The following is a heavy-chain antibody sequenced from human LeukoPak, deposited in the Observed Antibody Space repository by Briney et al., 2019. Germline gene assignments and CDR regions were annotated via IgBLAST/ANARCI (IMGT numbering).Heavy chain of an antibody. CDR2: IKQDGSEK. V-gene: IGHV3-7*03. D-gene: IGHD3-3*01. CDR3: ARALSG. J-gene: IGHJ4*02. CDR1: GFTFSNYW. Sequence: GGSLRLSCAASGFTFSNYWMHWVRQAPGKGLEWVANIKQDGSEKYYVGSVKGRFSISRDNAKNSVYLQMNSLRAEDTAVYYCARALSGWGQGTLVTVSS.